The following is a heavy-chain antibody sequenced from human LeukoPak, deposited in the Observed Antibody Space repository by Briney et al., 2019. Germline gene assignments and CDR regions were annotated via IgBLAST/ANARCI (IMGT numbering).Heavy chain of an antibody. J-gene: IGHJ4*02. CDR2: ISSSSSYI. D-gene: IGHD3-10*01. V-gene: IGHV3-21*01. CDR3: ARDLWFGELLGYFDY. Sequence: GGSLRLSCAASGFTFSSYSMNWVRQAPGKGLEWVSSISSSSSYIYYADSVKGRFTISRDNAKNSLYLQMNSLRAEGTAVYYCARDLWFGELLGYFDYWGQGTLVTVSS. CDR1: GFTFSSYS.